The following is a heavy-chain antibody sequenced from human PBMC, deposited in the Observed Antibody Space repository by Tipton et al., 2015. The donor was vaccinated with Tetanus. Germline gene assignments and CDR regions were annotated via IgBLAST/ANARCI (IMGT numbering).Heavy chain of an antibody. CDR2: ISGPGGST. CDR1: GFASSSHA. J-gene: IGHJ4*02. V-gene: IGHV3-23*01. D-gene: IGHD3-16*01. Sequence: SLRLSCGTSGFASSSHAMSWVRQAPGKGLEWVSAISGPGGSTYYAESVEGRFTISRDSSKNTLYLEMSSLRVEDTAVYFCARHNMLAVPTTALAFWGQGTPVTVTS. CDR3: ARHNMLAVPTTALAF.